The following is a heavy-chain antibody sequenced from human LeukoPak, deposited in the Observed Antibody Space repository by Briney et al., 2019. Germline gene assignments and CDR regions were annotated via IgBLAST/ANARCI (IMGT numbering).Heavy chain of an antibody. D-gene: IGHD3-10*01. J-gene: IGHJ5*02. CDR3: ARHGGLLWFGELLDTFDP. Sequence: PSETLSLTCTVSGGSISSYYWSWIRQPPGKGLEWIGYIYYSGSTNYNPSLKSRVTISVDTSKNQFSLKLSSVTAADTAVYYCARHGGLLWFGELLDTFDPWGQGTLVTVSS. CDR1: GGSISSYY. CDR2: IYYSGST. V-gene: IGHV4-59*08.